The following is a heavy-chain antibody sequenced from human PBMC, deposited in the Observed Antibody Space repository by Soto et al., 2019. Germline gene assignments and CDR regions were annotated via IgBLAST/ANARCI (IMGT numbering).Heavy chain of an antibody. CDR3: AHSPREDYIWGSYRSPYYFYY. J-gene: IGHJ4*02. CDR1: GFSLSTSGVG. V-gene: IGHV2-5*02. Sequence: QITLKESGPTLVKPTQTLTLTCTFSGFSLSTSGVGVGWIRQPPGKALEWLALIYWDDDKRYSPSLKSRLTITKDTSKNQVVLTMTNMDPVDTATYYCAHSPREDYIWGSYRSPYYFYYWGQGTLVTVSS. D-gene: IGHD3-16*02. CDR2: IYWDDDK.